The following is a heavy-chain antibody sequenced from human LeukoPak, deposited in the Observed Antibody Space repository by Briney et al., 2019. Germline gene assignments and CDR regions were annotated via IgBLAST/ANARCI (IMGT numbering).Heavy chain of an antibody. V-gene: IGHV3-21*01. J-gene: IGHJ6*03. D-gene: IGHD3-3*01. Sequence: NPGGSLRLSCAASGFHFSSYSMNWVRQPPGKGLEWVSSISNSSSYIYYADSVKSRLTISRDNAKNSLYLQMNSLRAEDTAVYYCAKSDFWSGYFYYYYMDVWGKGTTVTVSS. CDR2: ISNSSSYI. CDR3: AKSDFWSGYFYYYYMDV. CDR1: GFHFSSYS.